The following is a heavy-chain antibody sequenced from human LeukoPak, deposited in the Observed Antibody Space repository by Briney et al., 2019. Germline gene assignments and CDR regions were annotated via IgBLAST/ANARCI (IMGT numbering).Heavy chain of an antibody. CDR1: GFTFSTYW. D-gene: IGHD2-2*01. Sequence: GGSLRLSCAASGFTFSTYWMSWVRQAPGKGLEWVANIKQDGGEKYYVDSVKGRFTISRDNAKNSLYLQMNSLRAEDTAVYYCARDQSYCSSTSCYDGAFDIWGQGTMVTVSS. CDR3: ARDQSYCSSTSCYDGAFDI. V-gene: IGHV3-7*01. J-gene: IGHJ3*02. CDR2: IKQDGGEK.